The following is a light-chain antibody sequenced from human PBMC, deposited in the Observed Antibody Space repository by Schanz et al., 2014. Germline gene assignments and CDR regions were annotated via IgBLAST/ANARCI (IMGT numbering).Light chain of an antibody. J-gene: IGLJ3*02. CDR3: SSYAGSNSWV. V-gene: IGLV1-44*01. CDR1: SSNIGSNT. Sequence: QSVLTQPPSASATPGQRVTISCSGSSSNIGSNTVVWYQQVPGTAPKLLIYDNNNRPSGVPDRFSGSKSATSASLAITGLQAEDEADYYCSSYAGSNSWVFGGGTKLTVL. CDR2: DNN.